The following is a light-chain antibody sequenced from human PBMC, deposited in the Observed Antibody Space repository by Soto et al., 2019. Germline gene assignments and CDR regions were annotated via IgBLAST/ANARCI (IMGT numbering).Light chain of an antibody. Sequence: EIVLTQSPATLSLSPGERATLSCRASQSVSSYLAWYQQKPGQGPRLLIYDASNRATGIPARFSGSGPGTDFTLTISSLEPEDFAVYYCQQRSNWPPYTFGQGTKLEIK. V-gene: IGKV3-11*01. J-gene: IGKJ2*01. CDR1: QSVSSY. CDR2: DAS. CDR3: QQRSNWPPYT.